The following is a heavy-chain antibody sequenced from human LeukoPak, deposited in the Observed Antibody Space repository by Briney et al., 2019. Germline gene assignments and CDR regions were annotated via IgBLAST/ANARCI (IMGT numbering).Heavy chain of an antibody. CDR3: ARDRGNYYGSGSPPGWFGP. V-gene: IGHV4-38-2*02. CDR1: GYSISSGYY. CDR2: IYHSGST. D-gene: IGHD3-10*01. Sequence: PSETLSLTCTVSGYSISSGYYWGWIRPPPGKGLEWIGSIYHSGSTYYNPSLKSRVTISVDTSKNQFSLKLSSVTAADTAVYYCARDRGNYYGSGSPPGWFGPWGQGTLVTVSS. J-gene: IGHJ5*02.